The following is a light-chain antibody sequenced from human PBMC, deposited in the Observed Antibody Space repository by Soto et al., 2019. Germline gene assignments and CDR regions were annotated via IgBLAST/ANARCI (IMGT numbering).Light chain of an antibody. J-gene: IGLJ1*01. Sequence: QSALPQPRSVSGSPGQSVTISCTGSSSDVGAYNYVSWYQHNTGKAPKLLIYDVNKRPSGVPDRFPGSKFGNTASLTISGLQADDEATFYCCSYAGSYDYVFGTGTKVTVL. CDR3: CSYAGSYDYV. V-gene: IGLV2-11*01. CDR2: DVN. CDR1: SSDVGAYNY.